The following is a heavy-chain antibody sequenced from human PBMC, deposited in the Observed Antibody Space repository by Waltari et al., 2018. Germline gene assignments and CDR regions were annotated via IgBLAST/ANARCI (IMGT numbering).Heavy chain of an antibody. CDR3: ARAGQRGNIVVVPAALGYGMDV. CDR1: GGTFSSYA. Sequence: QVQLVQSGAEVKKPGSSVKVSCKASGGTFSSYAISWVRQAPGQGLEWMGRSIPGLGRANYEQKFQGRVTITADKSTSTAYMELSSLRSEDTAVYYCARAGQRGNIVVVPAALGYGMDVWGQGTTVTVSS. J-gene: IGHJ6*02. V-gene: IGHV1-69*09. D-gene: IGHD2-2*01. CDR2: SIPGLGRA.